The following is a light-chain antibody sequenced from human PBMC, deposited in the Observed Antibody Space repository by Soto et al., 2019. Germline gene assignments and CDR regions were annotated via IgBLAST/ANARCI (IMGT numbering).Light chain of an antibody. J-gene: IGLJ1*01. Sequence: QSALTQPASVSGSPGQSITISCTGTSSDVGGYNYVSWYQQHPGKAPKLMIYDVSNRPSGVSNRFSGSKSGNTASLTISGFQAEDEADYYCSSYTSSSTLCVFGTGTKVTVL. V-gene: IGLV2-14*01. CDR2: DVS. CDR1: SSDVGGYNY. CDR3: SSYTSSSTLCV.